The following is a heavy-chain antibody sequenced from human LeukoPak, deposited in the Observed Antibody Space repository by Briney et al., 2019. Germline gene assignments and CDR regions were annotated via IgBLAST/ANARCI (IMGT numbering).Heavy chain of an antibody. V-gene: IGHV3-23*01. CDR3: AKCRNYELDY. J-gene: IGHJ4*02. D-gene: IGHD4-11*01. CDR2: ISGGGGST. Sequence: HAGGSLRLSCAAAGFTFSSYDMSWVRQAPGKGLEWVSGISGGGGSTFYADSVKGRFTISRDNSKNTLYLQMNSLRDEDTAVYYCAKCRNYELDYWGQGTLVTVSS. CDR1: GFTFSSYD.